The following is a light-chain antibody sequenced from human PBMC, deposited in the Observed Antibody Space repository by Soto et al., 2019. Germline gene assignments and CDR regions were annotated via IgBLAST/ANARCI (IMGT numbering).Light chain of an antibody. V-gene: IGKV1-9*01. J-gene: IGKJ5*01. CDR3: QQLNNYPPA. Sequence: DIQLTQSPSFLSASVGDRVTISCRASQGISSYLAWYQQKPGKAPNLLIYASSTLQSGVPSRFSGSGSGTEFTLTISSLQPEDFATYYCQQLNNYPPAFGQGTRLDIK. CDR2: ASS. CDR1: QGISSY.